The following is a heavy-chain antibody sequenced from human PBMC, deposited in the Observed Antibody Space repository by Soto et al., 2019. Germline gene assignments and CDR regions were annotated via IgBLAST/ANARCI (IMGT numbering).Heavy chain of an antibody. V-gene: IGHV3-48*02. J-gene: IGHJ4*02. CDR1: GFTFSSYS. D-gene: IGHD6-19*01. CDR2: ISSSSSTI. Sequence: VQLVESGGGLVQPGGSLRLSCAASGFTFSSYSMNWVRQAPGTGLEWVSYISSSSSTIYYADSVKGRFTISRDNAKNSLYLQMNSLREEDTAVYYCARVFYSVAGTGGLDYWGQGTLVTVSS. CDR3: ARVFYSVAGTGGLDY.